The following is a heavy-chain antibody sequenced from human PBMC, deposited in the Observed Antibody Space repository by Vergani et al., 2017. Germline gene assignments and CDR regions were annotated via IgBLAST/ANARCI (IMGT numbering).Heavy chain of an antibody. D-gene: IGHD1-26*01. CDR3: ARDHLGSGSYMAWFAP. V-gene: IGHV3-33*01. CDR1: GFTFNQYG. J-gene: IGHJ5*02. CDR2: TWYDGNNK. Sequence: QVQLVESGGGVVQPGRSLRLSCAASGFTFNQYGMHWVRQAPGKGLEWVAVTWYDGNNKQYADSVKGRFTISRDNSKSTMYLQMNSLRDEDTGVYYCARDHLGSGSYMAWFAPWGQGTLVTVSS.